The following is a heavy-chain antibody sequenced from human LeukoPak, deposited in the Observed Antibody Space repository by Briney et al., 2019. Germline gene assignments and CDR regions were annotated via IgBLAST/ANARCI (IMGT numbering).Heavy chain of an antibody. CDR1: GFTLSSYA. CDR3: ARDGGYSSSPRGY. CDR2: INTDGSST. D-gene: IGHD6-6*01. V-gene: IGHV3-74*01. Sequence: PGGSLRLSCAASGFTLSSYAMSWVRQAPGKGLVWVSRINTDGSSTSYADSVKGRFTISRDNAKNTLYLQMNSLRAEDTAVYYCARDGGYSSSPRGYWGQGTLVTVSS. J-gene: IGHJ4*02.